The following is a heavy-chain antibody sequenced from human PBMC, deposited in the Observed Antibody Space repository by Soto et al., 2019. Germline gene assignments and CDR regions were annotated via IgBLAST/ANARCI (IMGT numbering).Heavy chain of an antibody. Sequence: GSLRLSCAASGFIFSSYAMTRVRQGPGKGLEWVSGISGNGGTTYYADSVKGRFIISRDNSKNTLFLQMNSLRAEDSAIYYCAKRFAYSSGLDGFDIWGQGTMVTVSS. CDR2: ISGNGGTT. J-gene: IGHJ3*02. V-gene: IGHV3-23*01. CDR3: AKRFAYSSGLDGFDI. CDR1: GFIFSSYA. D-gene: IGHD6-19*01.